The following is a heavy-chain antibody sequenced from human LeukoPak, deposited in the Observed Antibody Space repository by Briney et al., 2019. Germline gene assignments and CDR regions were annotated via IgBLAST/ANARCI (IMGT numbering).Heavy chain of an antibody. D-gene: IGHD6-19*01. Sequence: SGTLSLTCTVSGDSINSLDLWSWVRQPPGKGLEWIGEMYLSGTTHSNPSVKSRVTISIDKSKNQFFLNLSSVTAADTAVYYCARVSSGWYGHAFDIWGQGTMVTVSS. J-gene: IGHJ3*02. CDR1: GDSINSLDL. CDR2: MYLSGTT. CDR3: ARVSSGWYGHAFDI. V-gene: IGHV4-4*02.